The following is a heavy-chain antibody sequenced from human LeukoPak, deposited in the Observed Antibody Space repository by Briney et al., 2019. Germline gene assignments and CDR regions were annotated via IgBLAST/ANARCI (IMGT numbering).Heavy chain of an antibody. Sequence: PGGSLRLSCAASGFTFSSYSMNWVRQAPGKGLEWVAVISYDGSNKYYADSVKGRFTISRDNSKNTLYLQMNNLRAEDTAIYYCAKTGLYSSSSRGYFDYWGQGTLVTVSS. V-gene: IGHV3-30*18. CDR3: AKTGLYSSSSRGYFDY. J-gene: IGHJ4*02. CDR2: ISYDGSNK. CDR1: GFTFSSYS. D-gene: IGHD6-6*01.